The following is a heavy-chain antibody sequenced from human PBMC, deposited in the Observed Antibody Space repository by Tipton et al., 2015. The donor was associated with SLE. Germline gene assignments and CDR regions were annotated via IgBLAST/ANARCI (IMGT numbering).Heavy chain of an antibody. CDR1: GDSITSDYY. V-gene: IGHV4-31*03. D-gene: IGHD3-3*01. CDR3: ARARRDPLRSEHYSWFDP. J-gene: IGHJ5*02. CDR2: IYHTGTT. Sequence: TLSLTCTVSGDSITSDYYWTWIRHNSETGLQWVGFIYHTGTTYYNPSLRSRLTISIDTSKNHFSLTLNSMTAADTAVYYCARARRDPLRSEHYSWFDPWGQGTLVTVSS.